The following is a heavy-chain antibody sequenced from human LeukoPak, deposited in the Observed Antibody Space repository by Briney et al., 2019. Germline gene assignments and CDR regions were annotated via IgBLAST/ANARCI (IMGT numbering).Heavy chain of an antibody. J-gene: IGHJ4*02. CDR1: GFTVSSNY. D-gene: IGHD4-17*01. CDR3: AKEWGVDYGLRY. V-gene: IGHV3-66*01. CDR2: IYSGGST. Sequence: GGSLRLSCAASGFTVSSNYMSWVRQAPGKGLEWVSVIYSGGSTYYADSVKGRFIISRDSSKNTLYLQMNSLRADDTAVYYCAKEWGVDYGLRYWGQGTLVTVSS.